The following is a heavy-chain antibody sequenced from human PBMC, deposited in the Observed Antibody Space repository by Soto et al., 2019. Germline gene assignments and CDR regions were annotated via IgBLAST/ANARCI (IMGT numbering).Heavy chain of an antibody. D-gene: IGHD1-26*01. CDR3: AKSGSHSYFDY. CDR2: ISNSGGNT. Sequence: PGGPLRLSCASSGFTFSSYAMNWVRQAPGKGLEWVSSISNSGGNTYYADSVKGRFTISRDNSKNTLYLQMNSLRTEDTAVYYCAKSGSHSYFDYWGQGTLVTVSS. V-gene: IGHV3-23*01. CDR1: GFTFSSYA. J-gene: IGHJ4*02.